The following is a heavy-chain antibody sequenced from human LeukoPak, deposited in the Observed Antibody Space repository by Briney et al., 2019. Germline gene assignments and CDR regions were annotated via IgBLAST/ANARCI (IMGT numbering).Heavy chain of an antibody. CDR3: ARDNSVEDTAWWFAP. CDR2: INPRGGST. D-gene: IGHD4-23*01. Sequence: ASVKVSCKASGYTFTSYYMHWVRQAPGQGLEWMGIINPRGGSTSYAQKFQGRVTMTRDRSTRTDYMEVRSLRSEDTAVYYCARDNSVEDTAWWFAPWAQGTLVTVPS. J-gene: IGHJ5*02. V-gene: IGHV1-46*01. CDR1: GYTFTSYY.